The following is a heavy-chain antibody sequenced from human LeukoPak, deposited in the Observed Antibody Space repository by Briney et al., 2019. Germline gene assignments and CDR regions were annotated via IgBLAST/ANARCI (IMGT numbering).Heavy chain of an antibody. CDR3: AARGGYCSSTSCLQRDSDAFDI. D-gene: IGHD2-2*01. Sequence: SVKVSCKASGYTFTGYYMHWVRQAPGQGLEWMGGIIPIFGTANYAQKFQGRVTITADKSTSTAYMELSSLRSEDTAVYYCAARGGYCSSTSCLQRDSDAFDIWGQGTMVTVSS. V-gene: IGHV1-69*06. CDR1: GYTFTGYY. CDR2: IIPIFGTA. J-gene: IGHJ3*02.